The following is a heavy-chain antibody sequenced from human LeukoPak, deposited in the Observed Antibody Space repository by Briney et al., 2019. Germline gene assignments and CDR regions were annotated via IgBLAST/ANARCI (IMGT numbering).Heavy chain of an antibody. CDR1: GRTFSRYT. CDR2: IIPILGIA. V-gene: IGHV1-69*02. Sequence: GASVKASCKASGRTFSRYTISWVRQAPGQGLECMGRIIPILGIANYAQKFQGRVTITADKSTSTAYMELSSLRSEDTAVYYCASAGITGKPTNSYYYYYGMDVWGQGTTVTVSS. J-gene: IGHJ6*02. CDR3: ASAGITGKPTNSYYYYYGMDV. D-gene: IGHD1-20*01.